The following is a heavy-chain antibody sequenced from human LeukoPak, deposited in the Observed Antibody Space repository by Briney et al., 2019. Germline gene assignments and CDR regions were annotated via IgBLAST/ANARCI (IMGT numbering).Heavy chain of an antibody. CDR2: INQDGSEK. CDR1: GFTFSNYW. D-gene: IGHD6-13*01. V-gene: IGHV3-7*01. J-gene: IGHJ4*02. Sequence: GGSPRLSCAASGFTFSNYWMTWVRQAPGKGLEWVANINQDGSEKYYVDSMRGRFTISRDNAKNSLYLQMSSLRADDTAVYYCARENMRDGGIAAAGTDYWGQGTLVTVSS. CDR3: ARENMRDGGIAAAGTDY.